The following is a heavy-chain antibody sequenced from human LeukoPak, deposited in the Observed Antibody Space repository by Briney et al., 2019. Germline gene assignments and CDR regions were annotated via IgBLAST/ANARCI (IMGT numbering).Heavy chain of an antibody. V-gene: IGHV3-23*01. D-gene: IGHD3-10*01. Sequence: GGSLRLSCAASGFTFTSSAMSWVRQTPGKGLEWLSLITATGGSTYYADSVKGRFTISRDNSKSTLFLEMNSLRAEDTAVYYCARGLDNYGSGSSDWGQGTLVTVSS. CDR3: ARGLDNYGSGSSD. J-gene: IGHJ4*02. CDR2: ITATGGST. CDR1: GFTFTSSA.